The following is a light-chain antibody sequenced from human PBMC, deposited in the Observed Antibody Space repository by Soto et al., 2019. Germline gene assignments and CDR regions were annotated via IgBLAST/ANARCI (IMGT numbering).Light chain of an antibody. CDR1: QSVSNY. Sequence: EIVLTQSPATLSLSPGERATLSCRASQSVSNYLAWYQQKPGQAPRLLIYDASNRASGIPARFRGSGSGTDFTLTISSLKPEDFAVYFCQQRSNWRLTFGGGTRVEIK. V-gene: IGKV3-11*01. J-gene: IGKJ4*01. CDR3: QQRSNWRLT. CDR2: DAS.